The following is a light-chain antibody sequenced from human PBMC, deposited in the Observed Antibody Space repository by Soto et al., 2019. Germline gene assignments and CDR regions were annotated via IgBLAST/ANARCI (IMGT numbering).Light chain of an antibody. CDR1: SADIGAFNY. Sequence: QSVLTQPASVSGSPGQSITISCAGTSADIGAFNYVYWYQHHPGKAPKLLIYDVSDRPSGVATRFSASKSANTASLTISGLQADDEAYYYCSSDSTRSALVFGGGTKLTVL. V-gene: IGLV2-14*03. CDR2: DVS. CDR3: SSDSTRSALV. J-gene: IGLJ2*01.